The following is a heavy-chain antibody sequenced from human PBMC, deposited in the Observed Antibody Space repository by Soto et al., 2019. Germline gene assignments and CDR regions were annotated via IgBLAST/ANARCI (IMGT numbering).Heavy chain of an antibody. Sequence: EVQVVESGGGLVQPGGSLRLSCAASGFTFSSNSMNWVRQAPGKGLEWISYISSSSSTIYADSVKGRFTISRDNAKSSLYPQMNSLRDADTAVYYCARVIRSGHLTSDLWGQGTLVTVSS. CDR1: GFTFSSNS. CDR3: ARVIRSGHLTSDL. D-gene: IGHD2-15*01. CDR2: ISSSSSTI. J-gene: IGHJ5*02. V-gene: IGHV3-48*02.